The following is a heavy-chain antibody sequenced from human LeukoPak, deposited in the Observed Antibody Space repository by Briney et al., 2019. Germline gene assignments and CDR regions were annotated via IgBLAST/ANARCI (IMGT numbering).Heavy chain of an antibody. V-gene: IGHV3-48*03. CDR2: ISSSGSTI. CDR1: GFTFSSYE. D-gene: IGHD4-23*01. CDR3: ARDFYYGGAFDY. Sequence: GGSLRLSCAASGFTFSSYEMNWVRQAPGKGLEWVSYISSSGSTIYYADSVKGRFTISRDNAKNSLYLQMNSQRAEDTAVYYCARDFYYGGAFDYWGQGTLVTVSS. J-gene: IGHJ4*02.